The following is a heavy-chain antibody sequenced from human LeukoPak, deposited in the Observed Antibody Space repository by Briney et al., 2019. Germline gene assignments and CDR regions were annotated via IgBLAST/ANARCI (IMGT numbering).Heavy chain of an antibody. CDR2: IIPILGIA. D-gene: IGHD3-22*01. CDR3: AREKGYYDSSGYHHAFDI. J-gene: IGHJ3*02. V-gene: IGHV1-69*04. Sequence: ASVKVSCKASGGTFSSYAISWVRQAPGQGLEWMGRIIPILGIANYAQKFQGRVTITADKSTSTAYMELSSLRSEDTAVYYCAREKGYYDSSGYHHAFDIWDQGTMVTVSS. CDR1: GGTFSSYA.